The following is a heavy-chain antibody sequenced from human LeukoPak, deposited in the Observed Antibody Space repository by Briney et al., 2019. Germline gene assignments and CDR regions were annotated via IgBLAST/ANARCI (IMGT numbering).Heavy chain of an antibody. Sequence: PGGSLRLSCAASGFTFSSYAMSWVRQAPGKGLEWVSAISGSGGSTYYADSVKGRFTISRDNSKNTLYLQMDSLRAEDTAVYYCAKGEYSAGRYQIYWGQGTLVTVSS. D-gene: IGHD1-26*01. V-gene: IGHV3-23*01. CDR2: ISGSGGST. CDR3: AKGEYSAGRYQIY. CDR1: GFTFSSYA. J-gene: IGHJ4*02.